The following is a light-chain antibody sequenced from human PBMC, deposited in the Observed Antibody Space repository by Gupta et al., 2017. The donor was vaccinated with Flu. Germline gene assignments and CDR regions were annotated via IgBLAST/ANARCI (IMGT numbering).Light chain of an antibody. CDR1: NIGSKS. V-gene: IGLV3-21*03. Sequence: SSVLTQPPSLSVAPGKTARITCGGNNIGSKSVHWYQQKPGQAPVLVVSDDSDRPSGIPERFSGPNSGDTATLTISRVEAGDEADYYCELWDTSNSHPGAFGGGTRRTVL. CDR2: DDS. J-gene: IGLJ3*02. CDR3: ELWDTSNSHPGA.